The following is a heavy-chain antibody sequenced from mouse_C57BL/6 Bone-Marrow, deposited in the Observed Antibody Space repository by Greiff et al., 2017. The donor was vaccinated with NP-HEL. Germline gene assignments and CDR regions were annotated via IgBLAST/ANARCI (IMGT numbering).Heavy chain of an antibody. V-gene: IGHV1-81*01. CDR2: IYPRSGNT. CDR1: GYTFTSYG. Sequence: QVQLKQSGAELARPGASVKLSCKASGYTFTSYGMSWVKQRTGQGLEWIGEIYPRSGNTYYNEKFKGKATLTADKSSSTAYMELRSLTSEDSAVYFCANTTVDWFAYWGQGTLVTVSA. CDR3: ANTTVDWFAY. D-gene: IGHD1-1*01. J-gene: IGHJ3*01.